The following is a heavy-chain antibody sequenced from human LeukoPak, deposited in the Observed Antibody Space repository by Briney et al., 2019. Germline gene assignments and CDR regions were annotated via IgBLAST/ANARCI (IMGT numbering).Heavy chain of an antibody. D-gene: IGHD3-9*01. CDR1: GGTFSSYA. V-gene: IGHV1-69*06. Sequence: ASVKVTCKASGGTFSSYAISWVRQAPGQGLEWMGGIIPIFGTANYAQKFQGRVTITADKSTSTAYMELSSLRSEDTAVYYCARHQLLHYDILTGYHHFDYWGQGTLVTVSS. CDR3: ARHQLLHYDILTGYHHFDY. CDR2: IIPIFGTA. J-gene: IGHJ4*02.